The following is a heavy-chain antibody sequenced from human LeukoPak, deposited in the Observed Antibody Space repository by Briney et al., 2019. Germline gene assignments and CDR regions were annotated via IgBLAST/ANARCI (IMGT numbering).Heavy chain of an antibody. V-gene: IGHV1-2*04. Sequence: ASVKVSCKASGYTFTGYYMHWVRQAPGQGLEWMGWINPNSGGTNYAQKFQGWVTMTRDTSISTAYMELSRLRSDDTAVYYCARASSSDKYCSGGSCYSWYYGMDVWGQGTTVTVSS. J-gene: IGHJ6*02. CDR3: ARASSSDKYCSGGSCYSWYYGMDV. CDR2: INPNSGGT. CDR1: GYTFTGYY. D-gene: IGHD2-15*01.